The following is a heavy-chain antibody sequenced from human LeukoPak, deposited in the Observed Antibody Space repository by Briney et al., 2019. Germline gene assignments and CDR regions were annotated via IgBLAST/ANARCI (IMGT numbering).Heavy chain of an antibody. CDR3: ARAGTGDRSAVFDY. V-gene: IGHV4-34*01. D-gene: IGHD7-27*01. Sequence: SETLSLTCAVYGGPFSGYYWNWIRQPPGKGLEWIGEINHDGYTNYNPSLESRVTISVDTSKNQFSLKVYSLTAADTAVYFCARAGTGDRSAVFDYWGQEILITVSS. J-gene: IGHJ4*02. CDR1: GGPFSGYY. CDR2: INHDGYT.